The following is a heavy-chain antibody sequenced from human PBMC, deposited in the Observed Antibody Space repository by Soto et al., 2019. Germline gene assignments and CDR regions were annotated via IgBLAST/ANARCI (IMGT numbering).Heavy chain of an antibody. V-gene: IGHV1-69*01. D-gene: IGHD4-17*01. J-gene: IGHJ5*02. CDR3: ARLGTTVMSWFDP. CDR2: IIPIFDTP. CDR1: GGTFSSYA. Sequence: QVQLVQSGAEVRKPGSSVKVSCKASGGTFSSYAISWVRQAPGQGLEWMGGIIPIFDTPKYAQKFQGRLTITADESTSTVYMELSSLRSEDTAVYYCARLGTTVMSWFDPWGEGTLVTVSS.